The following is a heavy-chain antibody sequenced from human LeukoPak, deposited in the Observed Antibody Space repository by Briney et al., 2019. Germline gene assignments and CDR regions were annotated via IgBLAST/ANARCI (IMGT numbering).Heavy chain of an antibody. CDR1: GGSITSTGYY. D-gene: IGHD3-10*01. J-gene: IGHJ4*02. CDR3: ARNDYGSGSYYFDY. Sequence: SETLSLTCTVSGGSITSTGYYWGWIRQPPGKGLQWIGSIYYSGSNYYNPSLKSRVTISVDMSKNQFSLKLSSVTAADTAVYYCARNDYGSGSYYFDYWGQGTLVTVSS. V-gene: IGHV4-39*07. CDR2: IYYSGSN.